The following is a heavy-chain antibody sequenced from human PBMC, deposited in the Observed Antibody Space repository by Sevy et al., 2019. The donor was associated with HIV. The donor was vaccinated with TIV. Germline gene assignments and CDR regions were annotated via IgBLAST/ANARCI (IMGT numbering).Heavy chain of an antibody. V-gene: IGHV3-7*01. CDR2: IKEDGSAK. CDR1: RFTFKTYW. Sequence: GGSLRLSCAASRFTFKTYWMSWVRQAPGKGLEWVGNIKEDGSAKYYSDSLRGRCTISRDNAKNSLYLQMSSLGVEDTAVYYCARDSPGYGGYSYWGQGTLVTVSS. CDR3: ARDSPGYGGYSY. D-gene: IGHD1-26*01. J-gene: IGHJ4*01.